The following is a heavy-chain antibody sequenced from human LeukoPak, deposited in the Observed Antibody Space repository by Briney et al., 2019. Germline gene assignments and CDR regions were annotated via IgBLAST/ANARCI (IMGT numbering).Heavy chain of an antibody. CDR3: AREGRTGYYRGPFDY. CDR1: GDSVSSNNAA. J-gene: IGHJ4*02. Sequence: SQTLSLTCAISGDSVSSNNAAWNWIRQPPSRGLEWLGRTYYRSTWYNEYTLSVKSRVTINPDTSKNQFSLQLNSVTPEDTAVYYCAREGRTGYYRGPFDYWGQGTLVTVSS. CDR2: TYYRSTWYN. V-gene: IGHV6-1*01. D-gene: IGHD3-9*01.